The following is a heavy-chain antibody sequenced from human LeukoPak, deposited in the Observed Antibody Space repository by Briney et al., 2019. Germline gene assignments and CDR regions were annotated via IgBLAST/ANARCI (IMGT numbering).Heavy chain of an antibody. D-gene: IGHD6-13*01. J-gene: IGHJ4*02. CDR3: AKPLLIAAGCDY. V-gene: IGHV3-23*01. Sequence: GGSLRLSCAASGFTFTNYAMTWVRQAPGKGLEWVSVIGASGGDTYYSDSVKGRFTVSRDNSQNTLFLHMSSLRAEDTAVYYCAKPLLIAAGCDYWGQGTLVTVSS. CDR1: GFTFTNYA. CDR2: IGASGGDT.